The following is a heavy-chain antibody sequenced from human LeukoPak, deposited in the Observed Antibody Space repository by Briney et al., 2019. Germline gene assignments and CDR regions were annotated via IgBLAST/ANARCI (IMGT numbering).Heavy chain of an antibody. CDR2: ISYDGSNK. J-gene: IGHJ2*01. V-gene: IGHV3-30-3*01. CDR3: ARDLSYCYFDL. CDR1: GFTFSSYA. Sequence: PGGSLRLSCAASGFTFSSYAMHWVRQAPGKGLEWVAVISYDGSNKYYADSVKGRFTISRDNSKNTLYLQMNSLRAEDTAVYYCARDLSYCYFDLWGRGTLVTVSS.